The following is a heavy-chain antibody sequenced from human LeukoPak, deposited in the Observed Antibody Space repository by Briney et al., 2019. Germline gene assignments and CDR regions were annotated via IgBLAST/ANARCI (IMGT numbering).Heavy chain of an antibody. Sequence: ASVKVSCKASGYTFTSYGISWVRQAPGQGLEWMGWISAYNGNTNYAQKLQGRVTMTTDTSTSTAYMELRSLRSDDTDVYYCARGSEMATTKELDVWGKGTTVTVSS. CDR1: GYTFTSYG. V-gene: IGHV1-18*01. D-gene: IGHD5-24*01. CDR3: ARGSEMATTKELDV. J-gene: IGHJ6*04. CDR2: ISAYNGNT.